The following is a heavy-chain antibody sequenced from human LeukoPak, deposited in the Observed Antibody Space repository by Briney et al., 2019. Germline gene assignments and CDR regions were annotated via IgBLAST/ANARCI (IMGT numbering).Heavy chain of an antibody. Sequence: GGPLGPSLAVPGSPLRSSYMTWAREAPGKGRGWGATKKQEGSEKYYVDSVKGRFTISRDNAQNSLYLQMNSLRAEDTAVYYCARDYYDSSGYVEPVNAFDLWGQGTMVTVSS. V-gene: IGHV3-7*01. D-gene: IGHD3-22*01. CDR1: GSPLRSSY. CDR2: KKQEGSEK. CDR3: ARDYYDSSGYVEPVNAFDL. J-gene: IGHJ3*01.